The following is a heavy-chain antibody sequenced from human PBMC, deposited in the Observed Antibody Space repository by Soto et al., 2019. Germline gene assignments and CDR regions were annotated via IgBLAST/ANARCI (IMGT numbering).Heavy chain of an antibody. CDR2: IIPFFGTS. V-gene: IGHV1-69*01. Sequence: QVQLVQSGAEVKKPGSSVKVSCGASGGTFSSYPINWVRQAPGQGLEWMGGIIPFFGTSNYAQKFQGRVTITADESTSTAYMELRSLRSEDTAVYYCARVGHITNYGMADWGQGTTVTVSS. J-gene: IGHJ6*02. CDR1: GGTFSSYP. CDR3: ARVGHITNYGMAD. D-gene: IGHD1-26*01.